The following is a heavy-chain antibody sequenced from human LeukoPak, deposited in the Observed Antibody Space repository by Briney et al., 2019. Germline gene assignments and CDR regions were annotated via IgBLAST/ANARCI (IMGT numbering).Heavy chain of an antibody. D-gene: IGHD6-19*01. CDR2: IYYSGST. Sequence: SETLSLTCTVSGGSISSSSYYWGWIRQPPGTGLEWIGSIYYSGSTYYNPPLKSRVTISVDTSKNQFSLKLSSVTAADTAVYYCARRAVAPDAFDIWGQGTMVTVSS. CDR1: GGSISSSSYY. V-gene: IGHV4-39*01. CDR3: ARRAVAPDAFDI. J-gene: IGHJ3*02.